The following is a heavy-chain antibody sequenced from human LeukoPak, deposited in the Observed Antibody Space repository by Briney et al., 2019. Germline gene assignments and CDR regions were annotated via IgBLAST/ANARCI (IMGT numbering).Heavy chain of an antibody. D-gene: IGHD6-13*01. CDR2: IRQDGGEK. J-gene: IGHJ4*01. CDR1: GFTFSSYW. Sequence: GGSLRLSCAVSGFTFSSYWMNWVRQAPGKGLEWVASIRQDGGEKSYVDSVKGRFTISRDNTKNSLYLQINSLRADDTAVYYCARDGTAAGLYFDLWGQGTLVTVSS. CDR3: ARDGTAAGLYFDL. V-gene: IGHV3-7*01.